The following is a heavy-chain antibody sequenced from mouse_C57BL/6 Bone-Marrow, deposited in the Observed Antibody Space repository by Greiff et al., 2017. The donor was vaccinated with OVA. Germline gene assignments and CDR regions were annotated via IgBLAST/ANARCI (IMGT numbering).Heavy chain of an antibody. CDR3: ARPTTVVAPYYFDY. D-gene: IGHD1-1*01. CDR2: IYPRSGNT. Sequence: VKLMESGAELARPGASVKLSCKASGYTFTSYGISWVKQRTGQGLEWIGEIYPRSGNTYYNAKFKGKATLTADKSSSTAYMEVRSLTSEDSAVYFCARPTTVVAPYYFDYWGQGTTLTVSS. CDR1: GYTFTSYG. V-gene: IGHV1-81*01. J-gene: IGHJ2*01.